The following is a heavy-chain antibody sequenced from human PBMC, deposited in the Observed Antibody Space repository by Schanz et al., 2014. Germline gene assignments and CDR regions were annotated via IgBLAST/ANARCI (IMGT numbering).Heavy chain of an antibody. CDR2: DCISATD. D-gene: IGHD2-15*01. Sequence: QVQLQESGPGLVKPSETLSLTCSVSGDSITGVSRYWGWIRQPPGKGLEWIASDCISATDYVNESLQSRASFSIDRSKNQLSLKVPSVTAADTAVYFCARHRDEMATVSSPFDYWGQGTLVTVSS. CDR1: GDSITGVSRY. CDR3: ARHRDEMATVSSPFDY. J-gene: IGHJ4*02. V-gene: IGHV4-39*01.